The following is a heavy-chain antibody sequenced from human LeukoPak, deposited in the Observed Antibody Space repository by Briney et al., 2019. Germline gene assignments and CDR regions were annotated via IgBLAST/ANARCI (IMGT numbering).Heavy chain of an antibody. CDR3: ARGAAPRSYDFGDYFDY. J-gene: IGHJ4*02. V-gene: IGHV1-46*01. D-gene: IGHD4-17*01. CDR2: INPGGGPT. CDR1: GYSFISYY. Sequence: ASLKVSSKASGYSFISYYIHWVRQAPGQRLEWVGIINPGGGPTNYARKFQARVTLTSDTSTTTVYMELSGLTSEDTAVYYCARGAAPRSYDFGDYFDYWGQGTLVTVSS.